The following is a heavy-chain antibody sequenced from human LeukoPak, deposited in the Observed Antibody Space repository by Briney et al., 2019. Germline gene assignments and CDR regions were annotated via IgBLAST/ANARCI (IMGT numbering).Heavy chain of an antibody. CDR1: GYTFTGYY. J-gene: IGHJ4*02. D-gene: IGHD2-2*01. Sequence: GASVKVSCKASGYTFTGYYMHWVRQAPGQGLEWMGWINPNSGGTNYAQKFQGRVTMTRDTSISTAYMELSRLRSDDTAVYYCARMEDIVVVPAAHFDYWGQGTLVTVSS. CDR3: ARMEDIVVVPAAHFDY. CDR2: INPNSGGT. V-gene: IGHV1-2*02.